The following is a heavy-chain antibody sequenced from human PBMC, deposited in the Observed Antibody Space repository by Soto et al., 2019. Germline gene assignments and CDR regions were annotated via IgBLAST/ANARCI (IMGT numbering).Heavy chain of an antibody. Sequence: ASVKVSCKASGYTFTSYYIHLVRQAPGQGLEWMGIINPSGGSTSYAQKFQGRVTMTRDTSTSTVYMEVSGLRSEDTAVYYCARDQEPSTLYYDYYYMDVWGKGTTVTVSS. CDR2: INPSGGST. CDR1: GYTFTSYY. J-gene: IGHJ6*03. V-gene: IGHV1-46*03. CDR3: ARDQEPSTLYYDYYYMDV.